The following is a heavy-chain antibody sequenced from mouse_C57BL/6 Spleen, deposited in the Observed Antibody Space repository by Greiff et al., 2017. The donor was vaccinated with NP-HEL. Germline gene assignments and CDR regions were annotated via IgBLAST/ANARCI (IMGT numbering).Heavy chain of an antibody. D-gene: IGHD1-1*01. CDR2: IYPGDGDT. CDR3: ARRDYYGSSYWYCDV. Sequence: VQLQQSGPELVKPGASVKISCKASGYAFSSSWMNWVKQRPGKGLEWIGRIYPGDGDTNYNGKFKGKATLTADKSSSTAYMQLSSLTSEDSAVYFCARRDYYGSSYWYCDVWGTGTTVTVSS. J-gene: IGHJ1*03. V-gene: IGHV1-82*01. CDR1: GYAFSSSW.